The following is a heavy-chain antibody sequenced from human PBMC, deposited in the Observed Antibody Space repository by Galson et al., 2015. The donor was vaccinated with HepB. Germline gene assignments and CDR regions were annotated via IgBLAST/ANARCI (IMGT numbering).Heavy chain of an antibody. D-gene: IGHD2-2*01. CDR2: INAGNGNT. CDR1: GYTFTSYA. V-gene: IGHV1-3*01. CDR3: ARVVCSSTSCPPDY. J-gene: IGHJ4*02. Sequence: SVKVSCKASGYTFTSYAMHWVRQAPGQRLEWMGWINAGNGNTKYSQKFQGRVTITRDTSASTAYMELSSLRSEDTAVYYCARVVCSSTSCPPDYWGQGTLVTVSS.